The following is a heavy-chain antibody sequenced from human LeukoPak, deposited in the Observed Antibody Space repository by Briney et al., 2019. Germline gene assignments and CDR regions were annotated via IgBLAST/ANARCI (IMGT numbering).Heavy chain of an antibody. CDR3: ARHSYVPYYFDY. Sequence: SETLSLTCTVSGGSISSYYWSWIRQPPGKGLEWIGYIYYSGSTNYNPSLKSRVTISVDTSKNQFSLKLSSVTAADTAVYYCARHSYVPYYFDYWGQGTLVTVSS. D-gene: IGHD5-18*01. CDR2: IYYSGST. CDR1: GGSISSYY. J-gene: IGHJ4*02. V-gene: IGHV4-59*01.